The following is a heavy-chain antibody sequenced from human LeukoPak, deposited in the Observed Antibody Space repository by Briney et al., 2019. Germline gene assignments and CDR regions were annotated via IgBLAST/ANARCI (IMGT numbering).Heavy chain of an antibody. CDR1: GYTFTSYD. CDR3: AREYYYDSSDTSCLGSDY. V-gene: IGHV1-2*02. Sequence: GASVKVSCKASGYTFTSYDINWVRQATGQGLEWMGWINPNSGGTNYAQKFQGRVTMTRDTSISTAYMELSRLRSDDTAVYYCAREYYYDSSDTSCLGSDYWGQGTLVTVSS. D-gene: IGHD3-22*01. CDR2: INPNSGGT. J-gene: IGHJ4*02.